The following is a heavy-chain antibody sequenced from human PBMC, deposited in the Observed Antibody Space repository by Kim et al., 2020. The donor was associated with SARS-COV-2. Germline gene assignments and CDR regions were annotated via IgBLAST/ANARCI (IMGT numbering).Heavy chain of an antibody. V-gene: IGHV3-23*01. CDR3: AKVRARLLGYYYYGMDV. Sequence: GGSLRLSCAASGFIFSSYAMSWVRQAPGKGLEWVSAISGSGGSTYYADSVKGRFTISRDNSKNTLYLQMNSLRAEDTAVYYCAKVRARLLGYYYYGMDVWGQGTTVTVSS. CDR2: ISGSGGST. J-gene: IGHJ6*02. CDR1: GFIFSSYA. D-gene: IGHD2-8*02.